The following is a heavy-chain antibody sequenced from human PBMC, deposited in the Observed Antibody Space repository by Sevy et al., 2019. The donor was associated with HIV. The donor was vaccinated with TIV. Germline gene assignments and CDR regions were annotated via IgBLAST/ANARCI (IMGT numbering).Heavy chain of an antibody. CDR1: GFTFSSYA. CDR2: ISYDGSNK. CDR3: ARDPASFTYYYDSSGYSDYYGMDV. Sequence: GGSLRLSCAASGFTFSSYAMHWVRQAPGKGLEWVAVISYDGSNKYYADSVKGRFTISRDNSKNTLYLQMNSLRADDTAVYYCARDPASFTYYYDSSGYSDYYGMDVWGQGTTVTVSS. V-gene: IGHV3-30-3*01. D-gene: IGHD3-22*01. J-gene: IGHJ6*02.